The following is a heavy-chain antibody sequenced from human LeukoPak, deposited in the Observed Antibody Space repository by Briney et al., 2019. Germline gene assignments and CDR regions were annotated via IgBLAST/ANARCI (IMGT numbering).Heavy chain of an antibody. CDR2: IYYSGTT. V-gene: IGHV4-39*01. Sequence: SETLSLTCTVSGGSISSSNFYWGWIRQPPEKGLEWIGTIYYSGTTYYNPSLKSRVTISVDTSKSQFSLKLSSVTAADTAVYYCARLSFYYASGSPPRGFDYWGQGTLATVSS. J-gene: IGHJ4*02. CDR3: ARLSFYYASGSPPRGFDY. CDR1: GGSISSSNFY. D-gene: IGHD3-10*01.